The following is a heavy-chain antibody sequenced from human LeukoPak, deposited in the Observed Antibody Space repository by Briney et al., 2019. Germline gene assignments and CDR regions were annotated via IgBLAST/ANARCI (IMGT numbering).Heavy chain of an antibody. CDR1: GGSFSGYY. CDR2: INHSGST. CDR3: ARGGYYRGIDY. D-gene: IGHD3-3*01. J-gene: IGHJ4*02. V-gene: IGHV4-34*01. Sequence: PPETLSLTCAVYGGSFSGYYWSWIRQPPGKGLEWIGEINHSGSTNYNPSLKSRVTISVDTSKNQFSLKLSSVTAADTAVYYCARGGYYRGIDYWGQGTLVTVSS.